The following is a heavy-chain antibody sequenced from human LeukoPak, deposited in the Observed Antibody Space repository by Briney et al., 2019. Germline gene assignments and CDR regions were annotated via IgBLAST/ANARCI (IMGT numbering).Heavy chain of an antibody. D-gene: IGHD3-22*01. J-gene: IGHJ5*02. CDR2: ISNDGGGT. Sequence: GGSLRLSCAAAGFLFNNYGLVWVRQAPGKGLEWVAAISNDGGGTTYADFVKGRFTISRDNSKNTLFLHMNSLRAEDTALYYCARGGSSGYFLDLWGQGTLDTVSS. CDR1: GFLFNNYG. CDR3: ARGGSSGYFLDL. V-gene: IGHV3-23*01.